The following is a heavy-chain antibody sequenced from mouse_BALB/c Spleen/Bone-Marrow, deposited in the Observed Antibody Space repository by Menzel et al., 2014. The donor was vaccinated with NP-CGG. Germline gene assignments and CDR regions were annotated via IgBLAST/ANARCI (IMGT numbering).Heavy chain of an antibody. CDR2: IWAGGST. CDR3: AREGRGYYGSSGAAMDY. V-gene: IGHV2-9*02. CDR1: GFSLTSYG. D-gene: IGHD1-1*01. J-gene: IGHJ4*01. Sequence: VKLQESGPGLVAPSQSLSITCTVSGFSLTSYGVHWVRQPPGKGLEWLGVIWAGGSTSYNSALMSRLSIDQDNSKSQVFLKLNSLQTDDTATYYCAREGRGYYGSSGAAMDYWGQGTSVTVSS.